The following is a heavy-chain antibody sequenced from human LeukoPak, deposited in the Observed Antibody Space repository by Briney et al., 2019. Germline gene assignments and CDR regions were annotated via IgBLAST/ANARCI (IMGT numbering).Heavy chain of an antibody. D-gene: IGHD2-15*01. CDR1: GGSFSGYY. J-gene: IGHJ5*02. CDR2: INHSGST. CDR3: ARRLGCSGGSCYLNWFDP. Sequence: KSSETLSLTCAVYGGSFSGYYWSWIRQPPGKGLEWIGEINHSGSTNYNPSLKSRVTISVDTSKNQFSLKLSSVTAADTAVYYCARRLGCSGGSCYLNWFDPWGQGTLVTVSS. V-gene: IGHV4-34*01.